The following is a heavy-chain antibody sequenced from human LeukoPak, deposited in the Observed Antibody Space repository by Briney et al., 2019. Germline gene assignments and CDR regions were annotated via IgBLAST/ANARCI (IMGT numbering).Heavy chain of an antibody. CDR3: ARVTGYMIEDYFDY. CDR1: GGSISSYY. D-gene: IGHD3-22*01. Sequence: SETLSLTCTVSGGSISSYYWSWIRQPPGKGLEWIGYIFYSGSTNYNPSLKSRVTISVDTSKNQFSLRLSSVTAADTAVYYCARVTGYMIEDYFDYWGQGTLVTVSS. J-gene: IGHJ4*02. CDR2: IFYSGST. V-gene: IGHV4-59*01.